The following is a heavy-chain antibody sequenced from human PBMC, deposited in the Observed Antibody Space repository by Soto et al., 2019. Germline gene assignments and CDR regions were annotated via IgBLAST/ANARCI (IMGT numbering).Heavy chain of an antibody. J-gene: IGHJ6*02. CDR3: AKTEDRDYYYYGMDV. Sequence: EVQLLESGGGLVQPGGSLRLSCAASGFTFSSYAMSWVRQAPGKRLEWVSAISGSGGSTYYADSVKGRFTISRDNSKNTLYLQMNSLRAEDTAVYYCAKTEDRDYYYYGMDVWGQGTTVTVSS. CDR1: GFTFSSYA. CDR2: ISGSGGST. V-gene: IGHV3-23*01.